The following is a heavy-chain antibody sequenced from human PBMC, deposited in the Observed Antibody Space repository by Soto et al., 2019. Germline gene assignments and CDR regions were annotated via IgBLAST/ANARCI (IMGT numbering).Heavy chain of an antibody. CDR1: GYTLTELS. J-gene: IGHJ4*02. D-gene: IGHD2-2*01. V-gene: IGHV1-24*01. CDR2: FDPEDGET. CDR3: ATGVVGVVPAAMSLFWAYYFDY. Sequence: ASVKASCKVSGYTLTELSTHWVRQAPGKGLEWMGGFDPEDGETIYAQKFQGRVTMTEDTSTDTAYMELSSLRSEDTAVYYCATGVVGVVPAAMSLFWAYYFDYWGQGTLVTVSS.